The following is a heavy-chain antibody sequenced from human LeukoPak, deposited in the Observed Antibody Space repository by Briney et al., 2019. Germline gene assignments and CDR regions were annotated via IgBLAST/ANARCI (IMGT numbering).Heavy chain of an antibody. J-gene: IGHJ4*02. CDR3: ARAAGYDFWSGYPNAPFDY. V-gene: IGHV3-74*01. Sequence: GGSLRLSCAASGFTFSNYWMHWVRQAPGKGLVWVSRINSDGSSTNYADSVKGQFTISRDNAKNTLYLQMNSLRAEDTAVYYCARAAGYDFWSGYPNAPFDYWGQGTLVTVSS. D-gene: IGHD3-3*01. CDR1: GFTFSNYW. CDR2: INSDGSST.